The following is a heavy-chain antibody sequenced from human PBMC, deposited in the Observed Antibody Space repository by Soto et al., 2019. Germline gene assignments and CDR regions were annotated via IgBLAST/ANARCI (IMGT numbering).Heavy chain of an antibody. J-gene: IGHJ4*02. D-gene: IGHD4-17*01. CDR1: GGSISSYY. CDR2: IYYSGST. CDR3: ARRASYGDYEYYFDY. Sequence: SETLSLTCTVSGGSISSYYWSWIRQPPGKGLEWIGYIYYSGSTNYNPSLKSRVTISVDTSKNQFSLKLSSVTAADTAVYYCARRASYGDYEYYFDYWGQGTLVTVSS. V-gene: IGHV4-59*01.